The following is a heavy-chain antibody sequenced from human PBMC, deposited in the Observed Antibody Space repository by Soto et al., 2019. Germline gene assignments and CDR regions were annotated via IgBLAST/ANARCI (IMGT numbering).Heavy chain of an antibody. CDR3: ARHGQDTGTPYSVDGMDV. D-gene: IGHD1-7*01. V-gene: IGHV5-10-1*01. Sequence: GESLKISCNGSGYSLISHWITWVRQMPWKGLEWMGKIDPSDSYTNYSPSFQGHVTISGDKSISTVYLHWSSLKASDTAMYYCARHGQDTGTPYSVDGMDVWGQGTTVTRLL. CDR1: GYSLISHW. CDR2: IDPSDSYT. J-gene: IGHJ6*02.